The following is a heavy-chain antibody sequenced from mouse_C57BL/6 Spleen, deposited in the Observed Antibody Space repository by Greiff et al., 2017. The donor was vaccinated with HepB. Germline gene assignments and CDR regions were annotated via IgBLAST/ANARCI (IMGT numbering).Heavy chain of an antibody. Sequence: EVQLVESGAELVRPGASVKLSCTASGFNIKDDYMHWVKQRPEQGLEWIGWIDPENGDTEYASKFQGKATITADTSSNTAYLQLSSLTSEDTAVYYCTDYDYDEYYFDYWGQGTTLTVSS. CDR2: IDPENGDT. J-gene: IGHJ2*01. CDR3: TDYDYDEYYFDY. CDR1: GFNIKDDY. D-gene: IGHD2-4*01. V-gene: IGHV14-4*01.